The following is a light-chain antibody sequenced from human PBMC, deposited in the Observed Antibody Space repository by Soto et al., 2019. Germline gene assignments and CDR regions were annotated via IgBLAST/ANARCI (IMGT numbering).Light chain of an antibody. CDR2: EVN. J-gene: IGLJ1*01. CDR1: SSDVGGYNY. V-gene: IGLV2-14*01. Sequence: QSALTQPASVSASPGQSITISCTGTSSDVGGYNYVSWYQQHPGKAPKLIIYEVNNRPLGVSNRFSGSKSGNTASLTISGLQPEDEADYYCTSYTSRNTYFFGSGTKVTVL. CDR3: TSYTSRNTYF.